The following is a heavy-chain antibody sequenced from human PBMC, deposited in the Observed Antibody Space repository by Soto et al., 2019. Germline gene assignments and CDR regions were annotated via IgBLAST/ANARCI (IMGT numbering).Heavy chain of an antibody. CDR1: GGTFSSYA. CDR2: IIPIFGTA. J-gene: IGHJ6*02. V-gene: IGHV1-69*13. Sequence: SVKVSCKASGGTFSSYAISWVRQAPGQGLEWMGGIIPIFGTANYAQKFQGRVTITADESTSTAYMELSSLRSEDTAVYYCARFEGGAAYYYYYGMHVWGQGTTVTVSS. D-gene: IGHD3-16*01. CDR3: ARFEGGAAYYYYYGMHV.